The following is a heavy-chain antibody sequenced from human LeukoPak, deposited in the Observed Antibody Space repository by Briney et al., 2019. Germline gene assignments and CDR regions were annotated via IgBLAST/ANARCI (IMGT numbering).Heavy chain of an antibody. CDR3: ARHYGP. CDR1: GGSISSSFNY. Sequence: PSETLSLTCTVSGGSISSSFNYWAWIRQPPGKGLEWIGSIYESGSAYYNPSLKSRITMSVDTSESQFSLKLTSVTAADTAVYYCARHYGPWGQGTLVTVSS. CDR2: IYESGSA. J-gene: IGHJ5*02. V-gene: IGHV4-39*01. D-gene: IGHD3-16*01.